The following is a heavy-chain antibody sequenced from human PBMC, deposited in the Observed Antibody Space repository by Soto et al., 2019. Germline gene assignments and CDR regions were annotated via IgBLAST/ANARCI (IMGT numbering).Heavy chain of an antibody. CDR3: AKATSKYSNNWPAYYGLDV. J-gene: IGHJ6*02. Sequence: QVQLVESGGGVVQPGRSLRLSCAASGFTFSSFGMHWVRQAPGKGLEWVAVISFDGSNKYYADSVKGRFTISRDNSKNTLYLQMNSLKAEDTAVYYCAKATSKYSNNWPAYYGLDVWGQGTTVTVSS. D-gene: IGHD1-1*01. CDR1: GFTFSSFG. V-gene: IGHV3-30*18. CDR2: ISFDGSNK.